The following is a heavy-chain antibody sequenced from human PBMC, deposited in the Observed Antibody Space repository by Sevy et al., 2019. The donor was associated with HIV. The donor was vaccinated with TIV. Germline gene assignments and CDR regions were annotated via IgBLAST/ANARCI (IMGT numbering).Heavy chain of an antibody. D-gene: IGHD2-2*01. CDR2: IYTSGST. Sequence: SETLSLTCTVSGDSISNYYWSWIRQPAGKGLEWIGRIYTSGSTNYNPSLKSRVTMSVDTSKNQFSLKLSSVTAADTAVYYCASEPYQMLVDYFDYWGQGTLVTVSS. J-gene: IGHJ4*02. CDR1: GDSISNYY. CDR3: ASEPYQMLVDYFDY. V-gene: IGHV4-4*07.